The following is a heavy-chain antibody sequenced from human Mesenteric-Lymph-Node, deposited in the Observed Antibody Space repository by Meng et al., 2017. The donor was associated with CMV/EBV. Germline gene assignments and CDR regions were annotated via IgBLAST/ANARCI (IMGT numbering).Heavy chain of an antibody. CDR2: INAGGDNT. CDR3: ARALRGGNDGRYSGQDY. J-gene: IGHJ4*02. V-gene: IGHV1-46*01. D-gene: IGHD1-26*01. Sequence: SVKVSCKASGYSFTTYYMHWVRQAPGQGLEWMGIINAGGDNTKYAQKFQGRVTMTRDTSTRTVYMELSSLRSEDTAFYYCARALRGGNDGRYSGQDYWGQGMLVTVSS. CDR1: GYSFTTYY.